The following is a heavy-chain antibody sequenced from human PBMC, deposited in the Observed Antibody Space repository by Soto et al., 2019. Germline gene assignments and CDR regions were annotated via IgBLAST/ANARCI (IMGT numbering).Heavy chain of an antibody. V-gene: IGHV1-3*01. J-gene: IGHJ4*02. CDR1: GYTFTSYA. CDR3: ARDPYYDILTGSFDY. D-gene: IGHD3-9*01. Sequence: GASVKVSCKASGYTFTSYAMHWVRQAPGQRLEWMGWINAGNGNTKYSQKFQGRVTITRDTSASTAYMELSSLRSEDTAVYYCARDPYYDILTGSFDYWGQGTLVTVSS. CDR2: INAGNGNT.